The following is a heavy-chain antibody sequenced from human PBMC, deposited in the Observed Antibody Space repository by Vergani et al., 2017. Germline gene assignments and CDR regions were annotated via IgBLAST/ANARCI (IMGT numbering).Heavy chain of an antibody. J-gene: IGHJ4*02. CDR2: MNPNSGTT. D-gene: IGHD4-23*01. CDR1: GYSFSSYD. CDR3: ARAPYGGNSEVDY. Sequence: QVQLVQSGAEVKKPGASVKVSCRASGYSFSSYDIGWVRQATGQGLEWMGWMNPNSGTTGYAQKFQGRVTMTRDTSISTAYMELSRLRSDDTAVYYCARAPYGGNSEVDYWGQGTLVTVSS. V-gene: IGHV1-8*01.